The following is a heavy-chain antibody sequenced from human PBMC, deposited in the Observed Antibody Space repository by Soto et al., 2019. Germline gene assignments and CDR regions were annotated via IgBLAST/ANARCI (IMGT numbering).Heavy chain of an antibody. D-gene: IGHD3-3*01. J-gene: IGHJ6*02. CDR1: GFSLDTSGVG. CDR2: IYWDDDK. V-gene: IGHV2-5*02. Sequence: QITLKESGPTLVKPTQTLTLTCTFSGFSLDTSGVGVAWIRQPPGKALEWLTLIYWDDDKRYSPSLRSRLTITKDTSENRVVLKMTNMDPVDTATYYCSHMESRVASYGLDVWGQGTTVTVSS. CDR3: SHMESRVASYGLDV.